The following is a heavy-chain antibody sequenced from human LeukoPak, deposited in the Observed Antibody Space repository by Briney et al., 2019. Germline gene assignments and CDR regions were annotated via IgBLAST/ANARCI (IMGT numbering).Heavy chain of an antibody. D-gene: IGHD5-12*01. CDR1: GGTFSSYA. Sequence: SVKVSCKASGGTFSSYAISWVRQAPGQGLEWMGGIIPIFGTANYAQKFQGRVTITADESTSAAYMELSSLRSEDTAVYYCARAGYSGYDPFDYWGQGTLVTVSS. CDR3: ARAGYSGYDPFDY. CDR2: IIPIFGTA. J-gene: IGHJ4*02. V-gene: IGHV1-69*13.